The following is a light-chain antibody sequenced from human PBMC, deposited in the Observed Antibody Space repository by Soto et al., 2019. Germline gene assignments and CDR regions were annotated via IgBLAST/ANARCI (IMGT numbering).Light chain of an antibody. CDR3: SSYTSSIPYV. J-gene: IGLJ1*01. CDR2: DVS. Sequence: QAVRSPPASVSGSPGQSITISCTGTSSDVGGYNYVSWYQQHPGKAPKLMIYDVSNRPSGVSNRFSGSKSGNTASLTISGLQAEDEADYYCSSYTSSIPYVFGTGTKVTVL. V-gene: IGLV2-14*01. CDR1: SSDVGGYNY.